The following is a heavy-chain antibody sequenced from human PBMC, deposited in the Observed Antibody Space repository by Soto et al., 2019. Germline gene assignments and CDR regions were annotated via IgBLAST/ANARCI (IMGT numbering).Heavy chain of an antibody. V-gene: IGHV3-53*01. CDR3: AGRVGATNYGMDV. CDR1: EFTVSSNY. Sequence: GGSLRLSCAASEFTVSSNYLNWVRQAPGKGLECVSTIYSGGSTYYADSVKGRFTISRDNSKNTLYLQMNNLRAEDTAVYYCAGRVGATNYGMDVWGQGTTLTASS. J-gene: IGHJ6*02. D-gene: IGHD1-26*01. CDR2: IYSGGST.